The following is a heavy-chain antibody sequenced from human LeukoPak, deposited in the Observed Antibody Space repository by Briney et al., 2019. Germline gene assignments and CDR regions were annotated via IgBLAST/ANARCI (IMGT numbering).Heavy chain of an antibody. D-gene: IGHD6-13*01. CDR2: IYTSGST. Sequence: SETLSLTCTVSGGSISSGDYYWTWIRQHPGKGLEWIGRIYTSGSTNYNPSLKSRVTMSVDTSKNQFSLKLSSVTAADTAVYYCARDLAAAEEYWGQGTLVTVSS. CDR1: GGSISSGDYY. CDR3: ARDLAAAEEY. J-gene: IGHJ4*02. V-gene: IGHV4-61*02.